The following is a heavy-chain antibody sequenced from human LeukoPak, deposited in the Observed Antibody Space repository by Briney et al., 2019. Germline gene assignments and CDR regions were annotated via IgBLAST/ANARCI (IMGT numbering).Heavy chain of an antibody. Sequence: ASVKVSCKASGGTFSSYAISWVRQAPGQGLEWMGRIIPILGIANYAQKFQGRVTITADKSTSTAYMELSSLRSEDTAVYYCARSSGWLHPLDYRGQGTLVTVSS. V-gene: IGHV1-69*04. CDR1: GGTFSSYA. CDR3: ARSSGWLHPLDY. J-gene: IGHJ4*02. D-gene: IGHD6-19*01. CDR2: IIPILGIA.